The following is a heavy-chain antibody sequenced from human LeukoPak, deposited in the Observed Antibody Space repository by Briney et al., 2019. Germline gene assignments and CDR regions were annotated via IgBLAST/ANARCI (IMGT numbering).Heavy chain of an antibody. V-gene: IGHV4-34*01. J-gene: IGHJ5*02. D-gene: IGHD6-13*01. CDR2: INHSGST. CDR3: ARGRKYSSSWPKYNWFDP. Sequence: PSETLSLTCAVYGGSFSGYYWSWIRQPPGKGLEWIGEINHSGSTNYNPSPKSRVTISVDTSKNQFSLKLSSVTAADTAVYYYARGRKYSSSWPKYNWFDPWGQGTLVTVSS. CDR1: GGSFSGYY.